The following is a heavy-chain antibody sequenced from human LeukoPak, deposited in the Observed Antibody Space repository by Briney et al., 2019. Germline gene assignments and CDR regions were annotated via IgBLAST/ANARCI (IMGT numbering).Heavy chain of an antibody. D-gene: IGHD6-13*01. CDR1: GFTFSDYY. CDR2: ISCSGSSK. CDR3: AREVTRIAAAGIGY. J-gene: IGHJ4*02. Sequence: GGSLRLSCAASGFTFSDYYMSWIRQAPGKGLEWVSHISCSGSSKYYADSVKGRFTISRDNAKNSLYLQMNSLRAEDTAVYYCAREVTRIAAAGIGYWGQGTLVTVSS. V-gene: IGHV3-11*01.